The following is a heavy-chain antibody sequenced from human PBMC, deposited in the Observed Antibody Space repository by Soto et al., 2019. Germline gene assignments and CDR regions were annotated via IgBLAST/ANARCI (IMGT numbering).Heavy chain of an antibody. D-gene: IGHD2-21*02. CDR2: VFYSGGT. CDR3: ATRTSYGDRCMAV. J-gene: IGHJ6*02. V-gene: IGHV4-4*02. CDR1: GGSISIDNW. Sequence: QVQLQESGPGLVKPSGTLSLTCAVSGGSISIDNWWGWVRQPPGKGLEWIGEVFYSGGTNHNPSLKSRVTMAVAMSKTQFSLNLSSVTAADTAIYYCATRTSYGDRCMAVWGQGTTVTVSS.